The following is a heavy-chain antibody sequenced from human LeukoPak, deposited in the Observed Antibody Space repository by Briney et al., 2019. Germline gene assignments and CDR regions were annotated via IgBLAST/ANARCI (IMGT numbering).Heavy chain of an antibody. CDR3: AKDRYYYDSSGPFDY. V-gene: IGHV3-9*03. Sequence: GGSLRLSCAASGFTFDDYAMHWVRQAPGKGLEWVSGISWNSGSIGYADSVKGRFTISRDNAKNSLYLQMNSLRAEDMALYYCAKDRYYYDSSGPFDYWGQGTLVTVSS. J-gene: IGHJ4*02. CDR1: GFTFDDYA. D-gene: IGHD3-22*01. CDR2: ISWNSGSI.